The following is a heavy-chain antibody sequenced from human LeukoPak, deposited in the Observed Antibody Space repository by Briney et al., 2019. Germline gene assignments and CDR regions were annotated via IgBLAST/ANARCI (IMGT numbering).Heavy chain of an antibody. Sequence: PGGSLRLSCAASGFTFDDYGMSWVRQAPGKGLEWVSGINWNGGSTGYADSVKGRFTISRDNAKNSLYLQMNSLRAEDTALYYCAIYYYDSSGLRVPFDYWGQGTLVTVSS. D-gene: IGHD3-22*01. CDR1: GFTFDDYG. CDR2: INWNGGST. CDR3: AIYYYDSSGLRVPFDY. J-gene: IGHJ4*02. V-gene: IGHV3-20*04.